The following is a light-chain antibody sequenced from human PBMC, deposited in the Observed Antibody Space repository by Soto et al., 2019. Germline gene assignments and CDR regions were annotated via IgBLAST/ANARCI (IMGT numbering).Light chain of an antibody. Sequence: QAVVTQEPSRTVSPGGTVTLTCGSSTGAVTSGHYPYWFQQKPGQAPRTLIYDTSNKHSWTPARFSGSLLGGKAALTLSGAQPEDEAEYYCLLSYSGARLVVFGGGTKLTVL. CDR3: LLSYSGARLVV. CDR1: TGAVTSGHY. V-gene: IGLV7-46*01. CDR2: DTS. J-gene: IGLJ2*01.